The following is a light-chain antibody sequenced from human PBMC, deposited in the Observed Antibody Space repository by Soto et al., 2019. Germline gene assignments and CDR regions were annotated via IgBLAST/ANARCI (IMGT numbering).Light chain of an antibody. V-gene: IGKV1-5*01. J-gene: IGKJ1*01. CDR1: QSISSW. CDR2: DAS. Sequence: DIQMTQSPSTLSASVGDRVTITCRASQSISSWLAWYQQKPGKAPTLLIYDASSLESGVPSKFSGSGSGTEFTLTISSLQPDDFATYYCQQYNSYSPTFGQGTKVEF. CDR3: QQYNSYSPT.